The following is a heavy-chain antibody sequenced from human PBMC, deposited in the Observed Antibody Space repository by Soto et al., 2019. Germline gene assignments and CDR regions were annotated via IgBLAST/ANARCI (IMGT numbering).Heavy chain of an antibody. CDR3: ARGPSYSSSWYGFDY. V-gene: IGHV3-74*01. Sequence: GGSLILSCVGSGFTFGSHWMHWVRQAPGKGLAWVSRINSDGSSTTYADSVKGRFTISRDNAKNTLSLQMNSLRAEDTAIYYCARGPSYSSSWYGFDYWGQGALVTVSS. CDR2: INSDGSST. CDR1: GFTFGSHW. J-gene: IGHJ4*02. D-gene: IGHD6-13*01.